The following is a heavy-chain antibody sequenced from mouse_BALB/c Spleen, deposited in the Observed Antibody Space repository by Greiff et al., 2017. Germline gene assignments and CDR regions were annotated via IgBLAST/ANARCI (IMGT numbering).Heavy chain of an antibody. V-gene: IGHV1S29*02. CDR3: ARDGDYYRPYAMDY. Sequence: VQLQQSGPELVKPGASVKISCKASGYTFTDYNMHWVKQSHGKSLEWIGYIYPYNGGTGYNQKFKSKATLTVDNSSSTAYMELRSLTSEDSAVYYCARDGDYYRPYAMDYWGQGTSVTVSS. CDR2: IYPYNGGT. CDR1: GYTFTDYN. D-gene: IGHD2-14*01. J-gene: IGHJ4*01.